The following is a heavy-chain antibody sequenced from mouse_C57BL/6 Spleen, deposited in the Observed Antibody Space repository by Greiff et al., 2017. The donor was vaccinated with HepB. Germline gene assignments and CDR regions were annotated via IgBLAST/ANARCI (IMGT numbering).Heavy chain of an antibody. V-gene: IGHV1-26*01. Sequence: VQLQQSGPELVKPGASVKISCKASGYTFTDYYMNWVKQSHGKSLEWIGDINPNNGGTSYNQKFKGKATLTVDKSSSTAYMELRSLTSEDSAVYYCARPIYQGYAMDYWGQGTSVTVSS. J-gene: IGHJ4*01. CDR3: ARPIYQGYAMDY. D-gene: IGHD2-1*01. CDR1: GYTFTDYY. CDR2: INPNNGGT.